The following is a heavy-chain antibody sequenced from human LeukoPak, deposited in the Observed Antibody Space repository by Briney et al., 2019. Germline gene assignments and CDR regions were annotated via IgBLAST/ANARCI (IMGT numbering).Heavy chain of an antibody. D-gene: IGHD6-19*01. CDR3: ARGVQGTIAVAGTGWFDP. V-gene: IGHV4-34*01. CDR1: GGSFSGYY. Sequence: PSETLSLTCAVYGGSFSGYYWSWIRQPPGKGLEWIGGINHSGSTNYNPSLKSRVTISVDTSKNQFSLKLSSVTAADTAVYYCARGVQGTIAVAGTGWFDPWGQGTLVTVSS. CDR2: INHSGST. J-gene: IGHJ5*02.